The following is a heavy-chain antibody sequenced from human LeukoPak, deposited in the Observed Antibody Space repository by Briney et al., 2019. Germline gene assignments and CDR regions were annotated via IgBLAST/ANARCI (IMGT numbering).Heavy chain of an antibody. D-gene: IGHD5-24*01. CDR3: ARADDGHMDV. J-gene: IGHJ6*03. V-gene: IGHV6-1*01. Sequence: SQTLSLTFASSGDRVSINSAAWNWIRQSPSTGLEWLGRSYYRSKRYNHDALTVKSRITINADTHNNPLSLQLNSVAPGATSLYYCARADDGHMDVWGKGTTATV. CDR1: GDRVSINSAA. CDR2: SYYRSKRYN.